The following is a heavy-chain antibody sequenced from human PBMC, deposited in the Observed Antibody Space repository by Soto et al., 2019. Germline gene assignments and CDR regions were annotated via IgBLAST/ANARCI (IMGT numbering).Heavy chain of an antibody. Sequence: GGSLRLSCAASGFTFSSYGMHWVRQAPGKGLERVEVIWYDGSNKYYADSVKGRFTISRDNSKNTLNLKMNSLRAEDTAVYYCARESQSLAFDIWGQGTMVTVSS. CDR1: GFTFSSYG. CDR3: ARESQSLAFDI. V-gene: IGHV3-33*01. CDR2: IWYDGSNK. J-gene: IGHJ3*02.